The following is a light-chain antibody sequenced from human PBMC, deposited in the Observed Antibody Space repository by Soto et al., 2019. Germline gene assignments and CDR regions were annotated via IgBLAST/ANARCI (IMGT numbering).Light chain of an antibody. CDR3: QQRSNWLT. CDR1: QSVTSNY. CDR2: DAS. Sequence: EIVMTQSPATLSVSPGERATLSCRASQSVTSNYLAWYQQKPGQAPRLLIYDASIRATGIPARFSGSGSGTDFTLTISSLEPEDFAVYYCQQRSNWLTFGGGTKVDIK. J-gene: IGKJ4*01. V-gene: IGKV3-11*01.